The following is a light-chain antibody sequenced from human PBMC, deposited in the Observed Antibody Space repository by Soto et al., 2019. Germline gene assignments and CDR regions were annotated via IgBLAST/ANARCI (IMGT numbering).Light chain of an antibody. J-gene: IGKJ2*01. V-gene: IGKV1-5*01. CDR2: DAS. CDR1: QSIHRW. Sequence: DIQMTQSPSTLSASVGDRVTITCRASQSIHRWLAWYQQKAGKAPKVLIYDASSLDSGVPSRFSGSGSGTEFTLTISSLQPDDFATYYCQQYNTYPVTFCQGTTLEI. CDR3: QQYNTYPVT.